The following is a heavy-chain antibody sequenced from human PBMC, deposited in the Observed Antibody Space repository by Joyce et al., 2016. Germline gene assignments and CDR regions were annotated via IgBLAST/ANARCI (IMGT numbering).Heavy chain of an antibody. CDR3: ARDIYYDGRGRGADALDL. CDR2: LYIHGYT. V-gene: IGHV3-66*01. D-gene: IGHD3-22*01. J-gene: IGHJ3*01. CDR1: GITVSDNY. Sequence: EQKLVESGGGLVQPGESLRLSCAASGITVSDNYLSWVRQAPGKGPGSVSVLYIHGYTSYADSVRGRFTISRDTSTNRLHLQMNDLRVEDTAMYFCARDIYYDGRGRGADALDLWGKGTMVTVSS.